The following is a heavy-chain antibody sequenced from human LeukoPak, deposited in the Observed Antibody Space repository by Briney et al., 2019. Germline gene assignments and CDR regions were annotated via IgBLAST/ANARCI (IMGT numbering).Heavy chain of an antibody. Sequence: ASVKVSCKASGYTFTSYGISWVRQAPGQGLEWMGWISAYNGNTNYAQKLQGRVTMTTDTSTSTAYMELRSLRSDDTAVYYCARGHHDILTGYYQSGPYDYWGQGTLVTVSS. CDR3: ARGHHDILTGYYQSGPYDY. J-gene: IGHJ4*02. CDR1: GYTFTSYG. CDR2: ISAYNGNT. V-gene: IGHV1-18*01. D-gene: IGHD3-9*01.